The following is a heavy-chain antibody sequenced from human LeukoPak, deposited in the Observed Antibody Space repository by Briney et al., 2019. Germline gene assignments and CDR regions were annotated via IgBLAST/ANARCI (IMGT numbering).Heavy chain of an antibody. J-gene: IGHJ4*02. D-gene: IGHD6-19*01. Sequence: GASVKVSCKASGYTFTSYYMHWVRQAPGQGLEWMGIINPSGGSTSYAQKFQGRVTMTRDTSTSTVYMELSSLRSEDTAVYCCARDGVAGTPDYWGQGTLVTVSS. CDR1: GYTFTSYY. CDR2: INPSGGST. V-gene: IGHV1-46*01. CDR3: ARDGVAGTPDY.